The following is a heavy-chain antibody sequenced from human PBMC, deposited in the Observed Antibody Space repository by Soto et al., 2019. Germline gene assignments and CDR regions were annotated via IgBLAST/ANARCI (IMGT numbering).Heavy chain of an antibody. D-gene: IGHD2-2*01. CDR3: ARGPSSLTRFDY. V-gene: IGHV3-30-3*01. J-gene: IGHJ4*02. CDR1: GFTFSSYA. CDR2: ISYDGSNK. Sequence: PGGSLRLSCAASGFTFSSYALHWVRQAPGKGLEWVAVISYDGSNKYYADSVKGRFTISRDNSKNTLYVQMNSLRGEDTAVYYCARGPSSLTRFDYWGQGTLVTFSS.